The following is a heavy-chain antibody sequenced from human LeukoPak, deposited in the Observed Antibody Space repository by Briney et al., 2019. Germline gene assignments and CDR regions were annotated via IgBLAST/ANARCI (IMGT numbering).Heavy chain of an antibody. Sequence: ASVKVSCKASGYTFTSYGISWVRQAPGQGLEWMGWISAYNGNTNYGQKLQGRVTMTTDTSTSTAYMELRSLRSDDTAVYYCARDSPNYYGSGSYRTIYYYYGMDVWGKGTTVTVSS. J-gene: IGHJ6*04. CDR2: ISAYNGNT. CDR1: GYTFTSYG. CDR3: ARDSPNYYGSGSYRTIYYYYGMDV. D-gene: IGHD3-10*01. V-gene: IGHV1-18*04.